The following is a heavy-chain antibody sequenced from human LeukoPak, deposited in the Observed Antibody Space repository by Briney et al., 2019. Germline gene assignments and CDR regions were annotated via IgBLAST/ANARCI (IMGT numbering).Heavy chain of an antibody. D-gene: IGHD3-10*01. CDR1: GGSISNYY. CDR2: IYPSGST. J-gene: IGHJ5*02. CDR3: ASALWFGELELDP. Sequence: SETLSLTCTVSGGSISNYYWSWIRQPAGKGLEWIGRIYPSGSTEYNPSLKSRVTMSVDMSKNQFSMKLSSVAAADTAVYYCASALWFGELELDPWGQGTLVTVSS. V-gene: IGHV4-4*07.